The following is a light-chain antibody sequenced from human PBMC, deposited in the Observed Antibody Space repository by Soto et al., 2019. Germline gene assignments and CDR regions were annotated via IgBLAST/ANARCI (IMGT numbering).Light chain of an antibody. CDR2: DVS. CDR3: CSSVGSYTSV. Sequence: QSALTQPRSASGSPGQSVTISCTGTSSDVGGYNYVSWYQQHPGKAPKLMIYDVSKRPSGVPDRFSGSKSGNTASLTISGLQAEDEADYYCCSSVGSYTSVFGGGTKLTVL. CDR1: SSDVGGYNY. V-gene: IGLV2-11*01. J-gene: IGLJ3*02.